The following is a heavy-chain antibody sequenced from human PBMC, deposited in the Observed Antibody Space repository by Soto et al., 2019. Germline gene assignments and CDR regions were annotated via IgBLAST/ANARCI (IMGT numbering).Heavy chain of an antibody. D-gene: IGHD4-17*01. CDR2: ISGSGDRT. Sequence: EVELLESGGDLVQPGGSLRLSCEASGFTFSSHAMSWVRQTPGKGLEWVSAISGSGDRTDYADSVKGRFTVSRDNSKNTLYLHMHSLRAEDTALYYCAKDTAADDYGEYGMDVWGQGTTVTVSS. CDR1: GFTFSSHA. V-gene: IGHV3-23*01. CDR3: AKDTAADDYGEYGMDV. J-gene: IGHJ6*02.